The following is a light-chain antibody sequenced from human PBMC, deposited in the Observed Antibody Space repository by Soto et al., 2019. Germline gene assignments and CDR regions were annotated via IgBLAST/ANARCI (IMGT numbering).Light chain of an antibody. Sequence: DIVLTQSPGTLSLSPGDRATLSCRASQIVSSTYLAWFQQKPGQAPRLLIYGASTRSTGIPDRFSGSRSGTDSTLTIIGLEPEDVSLYYCQQYGVTPPNRFGGGTKVEVK. CDR2: GAS. CDR1: QIVSSTY. J-gene: IGKJ4*02. CDR3: QQYGVTPPNR. V-gene: IGKV3-20*01.